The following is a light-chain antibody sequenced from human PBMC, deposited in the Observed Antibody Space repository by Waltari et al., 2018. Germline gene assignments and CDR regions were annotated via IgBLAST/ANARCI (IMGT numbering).Light chain of an antibody. V-gene: IGKV3-11*01. CDR1: QSVSSY. CDR3: QQRSNWPRT. CDR2: DAS. J-gene: IGKJ1*01. Sequence: EIVLTQSPATLSLSPGARATLPCRASQSVSSYLAWYQQKPGQAPRLPIYDASNRATGIPARFSGSGSGTDFTLTISSLEPEDFAVYYCQQRSNWPRTFGQGTKVEIK.